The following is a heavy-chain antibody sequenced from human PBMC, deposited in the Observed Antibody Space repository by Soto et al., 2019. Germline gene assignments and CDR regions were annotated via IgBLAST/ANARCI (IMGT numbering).Heavy chain of an antibody. CDR2: ISSSGDSS. V-gene: IGHV3-23*01. D-gene: IGHD1-26*01. CDR1: GLTFYSYV. CDR3: AREFWSNTRWYGGRPFGP. J-gene: IGHJ5*02. Sequence: EVELLESGGGLVQPGGSLRLSCAASGLTFYSYVMSWVRQAPGKGLEWVSAISSSGDSSYYADPVKGRFTISRDSSKKLLFLPMNSLRGEDTAIYYWAREFWSNTRWYGGRPFGPWGQGTLVTVSS.